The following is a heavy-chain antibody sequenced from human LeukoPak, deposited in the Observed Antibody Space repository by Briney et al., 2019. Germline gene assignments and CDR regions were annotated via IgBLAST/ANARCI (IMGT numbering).Heavy chain of an antibody. CDR1: GGSFSGYY. J-gene: IGHJ1*01. D-gene: IGHD6-13*01. CDR3: ARGYSSWYPGEYFQH. CDR2: INHSGST. Sequence: SETLSLTCAVYGGSFSGYYWSWIRQPPGKGLEWIGEINHSGSTNYNPSLKSRVTISVDTSKNQYSLKLSSVTAADTAVYYCARGYSSWYPGEYFQHWGQGTLVTISS. V-gene: IGHV4-34*01.